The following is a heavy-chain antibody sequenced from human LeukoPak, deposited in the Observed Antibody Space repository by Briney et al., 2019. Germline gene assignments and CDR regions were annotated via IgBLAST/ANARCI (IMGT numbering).Heavy chain of an antibody. D-gene: IGHD2-21*02. V-gene: IGHV3-53*01. CDR3: ARGRLPNGADN. J-gene: IGHJ4*02. CDR1: GFIVSDNY. Sequence: GGSLRLSCVASGFIVSDNYMSWIRQAPGKEPQWVSIIYPDGRAFYADSVKGRFTISRDNSRNTLYLQMNSLRADDMALYYCARGRLPNGADNWGQGTLVTVSS. CDR2: IYPDGRA.